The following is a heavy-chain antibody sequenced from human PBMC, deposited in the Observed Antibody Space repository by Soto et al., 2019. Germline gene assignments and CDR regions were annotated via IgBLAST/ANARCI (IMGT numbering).Heavy chain of an antibody. J-gene: IGHJ4*02. V-gene: IGHV3-33*01. D-gene: IGHD1-7*01. Sequence: QVQLVESGGGVVQPGRSLRLSCVVPGSIFSGYGMHWVRQAPGKGLEWVAVIWYDGSNKYYADSVEGRFTISRDNSKNTLYLQMDSLRVEDTAVYYCAGDGIGGTAFRGYCDYWGQGTLVTVSS. CDR1: GSIFSGYG. CDR3: AGDGIGGTAFRGYCDY. CDR2: IWYDGSNK.